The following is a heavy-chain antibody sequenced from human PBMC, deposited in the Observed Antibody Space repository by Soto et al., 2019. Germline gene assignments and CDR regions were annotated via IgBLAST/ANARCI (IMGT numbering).Heavy chain of an antibody. CDR2: IYWDDDK. D-gene: IGHD3-22*01. J-gene: IGHJ3*02. Sequence: SGPTLVNPTQPLTLTCTFSGFSLSTSGVGVGWIRQPPGKALERLALIYWDDDKRYSPSLKSRLTITKDTSKKQVVLTMINIDLVDTATYYCAHIERYYYDSSGYRNDAFDIWGQGTMVTVSS. V-gene: IGHV2-5*02. CDR3: AHIERYYYDSSGYRNDAFDI. CDR1: GFSLSTSGVG.